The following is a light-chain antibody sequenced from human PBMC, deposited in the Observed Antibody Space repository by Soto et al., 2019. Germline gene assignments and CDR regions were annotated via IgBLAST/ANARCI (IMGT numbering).Light chain of an antibody. Sequence: EIVLTQSPGTLSLSPGCRVTLSCRASQSVSSNYLAWDQQKPGQAPRLLIYATSPRATGIPDRFSGSGSGTDFTLTISKLGPEDFAMYYCQQYGDYNSPRYSFGQGTRLEI. V-gene: IGKV3-20*01. CDR3: QQYGDYNSPRYS. CDR2: ATS. J-gene: IGKJ2*03. CDR1: QSVSSNY.